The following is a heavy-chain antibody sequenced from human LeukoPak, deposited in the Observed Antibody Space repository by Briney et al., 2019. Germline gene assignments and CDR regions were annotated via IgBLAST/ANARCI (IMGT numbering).Heavy chain of an antibody. CDR3: AREVESGYYYGS. CDR1: GGSFSGYY. CDR2: INHSGST. Sequence: SETLSLTCAVYGGSFSGYYWSWIRQPPGKGLEWIGEINHSGSTNYNPSLKSRVTISVDTSKNQFSLKLSSVTAADTAVYYCAREVESGYYYGSWGQETLVTVSS. J-gene: IGHJ5*02. D-gene: IGHD3-22*01. V-gene: IGHV4-34*01.